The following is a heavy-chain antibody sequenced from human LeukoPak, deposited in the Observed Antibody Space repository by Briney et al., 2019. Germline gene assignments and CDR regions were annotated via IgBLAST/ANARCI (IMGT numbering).Heavy chain of an antibody. J-gene: IGHJ6*03. Sequence: ASVKVSCKASGGTFSSYAISWVRQAPGQGLEWMGGIIPIFGTANYAQKFQGRVTITADESTSIAYMELSSLRSEDTAVYYCARIHCSSTSCFGGLYYYYMDVWGKGTTVTVSS. CDR2: IIPIFGTA. CDR1: GGTFSSYA. V-gene: IGHV1-69*01. D-gene: IGHD2-2*01. CDR3: ARIHCSSTSCFGGLYYYYMDV.